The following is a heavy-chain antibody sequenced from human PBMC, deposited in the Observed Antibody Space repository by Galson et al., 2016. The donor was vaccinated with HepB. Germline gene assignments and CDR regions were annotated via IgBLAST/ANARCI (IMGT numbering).Heavy chain of an antibody. CDR2: IRSKAYGGTT. CDR1: GFTFGDYA. CDR3: TRVYYDFWSGYSRYMDV. J-gene: IGHJ3*01. Sequence: SLRLSCATSGFTFGDYAMSWFRQAPGKGLEWVGFIRSKAYGGTTEYAASVKGRFTISRDDSKSIAYLQMNSLKTEDTAVYYCTRVYYDFWSGYSRYMDVWGQGTMVTLSS. V-gene: IGHV3-49*03. D-gene: IGHD3-3*01.